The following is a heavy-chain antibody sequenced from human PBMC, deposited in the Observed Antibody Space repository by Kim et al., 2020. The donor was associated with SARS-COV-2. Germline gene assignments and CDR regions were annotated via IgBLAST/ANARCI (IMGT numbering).Heavy chain of an antibody. V-gene: IGHV4-31*03. J-gene: IGHJ3*02. Sequence: SETLSLTCTVSGGSISSGGYYWSWIRQHPGKGLEWIGYIYYSGSTYYNPSLKSRVTISVDTSKNQFSLKLSSVTAADTAVYYCARIYYDSSGPAWGAFDIWGQGTMVTVSS. CDR1: GGSISSGGYY. D-gene: IGHD3-22*01. CDR3: ARIYYDSSGPAWGAFDI. CDR2: IYYSGST.